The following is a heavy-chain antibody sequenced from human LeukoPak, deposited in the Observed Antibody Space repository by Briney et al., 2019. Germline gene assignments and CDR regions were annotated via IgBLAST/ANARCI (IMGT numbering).Heavy chain of an antibody. CDR2: INSNSGAT. D-gene: IGHD5-12*01. CDR1: GYSFANYW. V-gene: IGHV1-2*02. Sequence: GESLKISCKGSGYSFANYWIGWVRQAPGQGLEWMGWINSNSGATNYAQKFQGRVTMTRDTSISTAYMELTRLGSDDTAVYYCARDGSLAYWGQGTLVTVSS. J-gene: IGHJ4*02. CDR3: ARDGSLAY.